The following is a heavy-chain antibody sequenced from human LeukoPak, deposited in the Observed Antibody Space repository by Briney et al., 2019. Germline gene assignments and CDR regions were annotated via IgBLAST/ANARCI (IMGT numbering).Heavy chain of an antibody. CDR3: ARGGEYSSFAPRMPTS. CDR1: GYTFTGYY. V-gene: IGHV1-8*03. J-gene: IGHJ5*02. Sequence: GASVKVSCKASGYTFTGYYMHWVRQAPGQGLEWMGWINPNSGNTGYAQKFQGRVTITRNTSISTAYMELSSLRSEDTAVYYCARGGEYSSFAPRMPTSWGQGTLVTVSS. CDR2: INPNSGNT. D-gene: IGHD6-6*01.